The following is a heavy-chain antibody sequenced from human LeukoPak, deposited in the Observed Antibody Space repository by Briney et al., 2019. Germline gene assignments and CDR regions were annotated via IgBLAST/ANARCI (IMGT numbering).Heavy chain of an antibody. CDR3: ARARYSGYDSPYYFDY. J-gene: IGHJ4*02. CDR1: GFTVSSNY. Sequence: GGSLRPSCAASGFTVSSNYMSWVRQAPGKGLEWVSVIYSGGSTYYADSVKGRFTISRDNSKNTLYLQMNSLRAEDTAVYYCARARYSGYDSPYYFDYWGQGTLVTVSS. CDR2: IYSGGST. V-gene: IGHV3-53*01. D-gene: IGHD5-12*01.